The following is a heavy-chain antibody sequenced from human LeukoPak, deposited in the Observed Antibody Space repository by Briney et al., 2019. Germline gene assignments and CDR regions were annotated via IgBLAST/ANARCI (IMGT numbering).Heavy chain of an antibody. V-gene: IGHV1-8*01. Sequence: ASVTVSCKASGYTFTSYDINWVRQATGQGLEWMGWMNPNSGNTGYAQKFQGRVTMTRNTSISTAYMELSSLRSEDTAVYYCARSYYDSSGYFLSGYWGQGTLVTVSS. CDR3: ARSYYDSSGYFLSGY. CDR2: MNPNSGNT. D-gene: IGHD3-22*01. J-gene: IGHJ4*02. CDR1: GYTFTSYD.